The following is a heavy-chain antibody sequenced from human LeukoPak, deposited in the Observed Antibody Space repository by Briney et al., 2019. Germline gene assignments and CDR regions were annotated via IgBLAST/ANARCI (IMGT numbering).Heavy chain of an antibody. CDR2: IYYSGST. CDR3: ARSEYSYGADAFDI. Sequence: SETLSLTCTVSGGSISSYYWSWIRQPPGKGLEWIGYIYYSGSTNYSPSLRSRVTISVDTSKNQFSLKLSSVTAADTAVYYCARSEYSYGADAFDIWGQGTMVTVSS. V-gene: IGHV4-59*01. CDR1: GGSISSYY. J-gene: IGHJ3*02. D-gene: IGHD5-18*01.